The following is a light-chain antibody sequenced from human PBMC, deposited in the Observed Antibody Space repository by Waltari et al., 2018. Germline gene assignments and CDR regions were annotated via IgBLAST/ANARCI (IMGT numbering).Light chain of an antibody. V-gene: IGKV1-39*01. Sequence: DIQMTQSPSSLSASVGDRVTITCRASPSISSYLNWYQQKPGKAPKLLIYAASSLQSGVPSRFSGSGSGTEFTLTISSLQPEDFATYYCQQRYSTPRTFGQGTKVEIK. CDR1: PSISSY. J-gene: IGKJ1*01. CDR3: QQRYSTPRT. CDR2: AAS.